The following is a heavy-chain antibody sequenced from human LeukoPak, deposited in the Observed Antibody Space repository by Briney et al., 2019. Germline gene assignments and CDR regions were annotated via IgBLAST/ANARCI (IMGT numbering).Heavy chain of an antibody. CDR1: GFTFSRYS. CDR3: ARGGVDYYGSGTYYLMYYFDY. J-gene: IGHJ4*02. D-gene: IGHD3-10*01. V-gene: IGHV3-21*04. CDR2: ISSSGSYI. Sequence: PGGSLRLSCAASGFTFSRYSMNWVRQAPGKGLEWVSSISSSGSYIYYADSVKGRFTISRDDSHNTLYLQMNSLGAEDTAVYFCARGGVDYYGSGTYYLMYYFDYWGQGALVTVSS.